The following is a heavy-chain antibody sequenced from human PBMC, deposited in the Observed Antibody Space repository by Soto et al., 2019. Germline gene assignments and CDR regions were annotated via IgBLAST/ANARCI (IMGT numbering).Heavy chain of an antibody. V-gene: IGHV1-69*01. D-gene: IGHD2-2*01. CDR1: GGTFSSYA. CDR3: GRDRIGIVVVPAARYYYYGMDV. J-gene: IGHJ6*02. CDR2: IIPIVGTA. Sequence: QVQLVQSGAEVKKPGSSVKVSCKASGGTFSSYAISWVRQAPGQGLEWMGGIIPIVGTANYAQKFQGRVTITADESTSTAYMELSSLRSEDTAVYYCGRDRIGIVVVPAARYYYYGMDVWGQGTTVTVSS.